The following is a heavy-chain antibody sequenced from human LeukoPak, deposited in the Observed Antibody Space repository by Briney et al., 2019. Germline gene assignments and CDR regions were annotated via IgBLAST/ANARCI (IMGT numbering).Heavy chain of an antibody. J-gene: IGHJ4*02. D-gene: IGHD3-10*01. Sequence: SETLSLTCTVSGGSISTYYWNWIRQPPGKGLEWIGYIYYSGTTNYNPSLKSRVTISVDTSKNQFSLKLSSVTAADTAVYYCARISVTMVRGVNSEVDYWGQGTLVTVSS. V-gene: IGHV4-59*12. CDR2: IYYSGTT. CDR3: ARISVTMVRGVNSEVDY. CDR1: GGSISTYY.